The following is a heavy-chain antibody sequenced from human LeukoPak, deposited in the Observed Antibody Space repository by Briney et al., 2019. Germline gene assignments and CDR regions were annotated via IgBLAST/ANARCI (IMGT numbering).Heavy chain of an antibody. CDR2: MNPNSGNT. V-gene: IGHV1-8*01. J-gene: IGHJ1*01. CDR1: GYTFTSYD. D-gene: IGHD6-13*01. CDR3: ARAWSGQQVGENEFFQH. Sequence: ASVKVSCKASGYTFTSYDINWVRQATGQGLEWMGWMNPNSGNTGYAQKFQGRVTMTRNTSISTAYMELSSLRSEDSAVYYCARAWSGQQVGENEFFQHWGQGTLVTVSS.